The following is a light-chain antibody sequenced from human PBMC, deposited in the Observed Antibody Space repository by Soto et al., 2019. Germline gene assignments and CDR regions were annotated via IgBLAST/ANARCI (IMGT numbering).Light chain of an antibody. V-gene: IGLV1-44*01. CDR2: SNN. CDR3: AAWDESMDGYV. CDR1: SSNIGTNT. Sequence: QLVLTQPPSASGTPGQRVTISCSGSSSNIGTNTVNWYQQLPGTAPQLLIYSNNQRPSGVPDRFSGSKSGTSASLAISGLQSEDDADYYCAAWDESMDGYVFGTGTKVTVL. J-gene: IGLJ1*01.